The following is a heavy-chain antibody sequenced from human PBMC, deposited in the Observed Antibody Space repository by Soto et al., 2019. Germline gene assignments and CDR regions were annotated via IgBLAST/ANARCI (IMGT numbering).Heavy chain of an antibody. CDR3: TAGIAAAGSYYYYYGMDV. CDR2: IKSKTDGGTT. CDR1: GFTFSNAW. D-gene: IGHD6-13*01. V-gene: IGHV3-15*07. Sequence: GGSLRLSCAASGFTFSNAWMNWVRQAPGKGLEWVGRIKSKTDGGTTDYAAPVKGRFTISRDDSKNTLYLQMNSLKTEDTAVYYCTAGIAAAGSYYYYYGMDVWGQGTTVTVSS. J-gene: IGHJ6*02.